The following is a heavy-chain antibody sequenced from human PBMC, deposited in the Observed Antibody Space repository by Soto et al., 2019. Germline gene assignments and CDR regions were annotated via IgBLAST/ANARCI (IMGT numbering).Heavy chain of an antibody. CDR3: ARGSGGAAAAY. CDR1: GFTFSNYG. J-gene: IGHJ4*01. CDR2: ISGSGTNT. Sequence: PGGSLRLSCAASGFTFSNYGMTWVRQAPGKGLEWVSGISGSGTNTLYADAVKGRFAISRDNSKNTLYLQMNSLRADDTAVYYCARGSGGAAAAYWGQGTLVTVSS. D-gene: IGHD6-13*01. V-gene: IGHV3-23*01.